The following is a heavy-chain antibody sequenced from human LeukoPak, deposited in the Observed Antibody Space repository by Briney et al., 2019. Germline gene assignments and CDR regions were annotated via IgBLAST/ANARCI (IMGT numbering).Heavy chain of an antibody. J-gene: IGHJ4*02. CDR2: TISSSSSSYI. CDR1: GFTFSFYS. V-gene: IGHV3-21*01. D-gene: IGHD6-19*01. Sequence: GGSLRLSCAASGFTFSFYSMNWVRQAPGKGLEWVASTISSSSSSYIYYADSVKGRFTISRDNSKNTLYLQMNSLRAEDTAVYYCAKDVASQFDSSGYRSDWGQGALVTVSS. CDR3: AKDVASQFDSSGYRSD.